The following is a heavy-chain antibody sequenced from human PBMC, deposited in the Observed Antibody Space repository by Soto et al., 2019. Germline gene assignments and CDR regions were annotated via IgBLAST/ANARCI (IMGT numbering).Heavy chain of an antibody. V-gene: IGHV1-18*01. D-gene: IGHD3-3*01. CDR1: GYTFTSYG. J-gene: IGHJ4*02. CDR2: ISAYNGNT. Sequence: GASVKVSCKASGYTFTSYGISWVRQAPGQGLEWMGWISAYNGNTNYAQKLQGRVTMTTDTSTSTAYMELRSLRSDDTAVYYCARDREYYDFWSGYFDYWGQGTLVTVSS. CDR3: ARDREYYDFWSGYFDY.